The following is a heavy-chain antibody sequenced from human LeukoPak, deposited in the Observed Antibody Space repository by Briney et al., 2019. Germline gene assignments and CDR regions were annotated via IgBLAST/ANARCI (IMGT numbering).Heavy chain of an antibody. V-gene: IGHV3-30-3*02. CDR3: AKTTVGHGWYFDL. J-gene: IGHJ2*01. Sequence: GGSLRLSCAASGFTFSSYAMHWVRQAPGKGLEWVAVISYDGSNKYYADSVKGRFTISRDNAKSTLYLQMNSLRAEDTAVYYCAKTTVGHGWYFDLWGRGTLVTVSS. D-gene: IGHD1-26*01. CDR2: ISYDGSNK. CDR1: GFTFSSYA.